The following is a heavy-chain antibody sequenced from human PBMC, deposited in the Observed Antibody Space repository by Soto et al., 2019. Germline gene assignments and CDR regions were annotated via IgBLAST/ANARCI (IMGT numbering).Heavy chain of an antibody. CDR3: AKDRPTTSSSKMDV. Sequence: GGSLRLSCAASGFTFSGYAMSWVRQAPGKGLEWVSAISGSGGSTYYADSVKGRFTISRDNSKNTMYLQMDSLRAEDTAVYYCAKDRPTTSSSKMDVWGKGTTVTVSS. V-gene: IGHV3-23*01. CDR1: GFTFSGYA. CDR2: ISGSGGST. J-gene: IGHJ6*04. D-gene: IGHD6-6*01.